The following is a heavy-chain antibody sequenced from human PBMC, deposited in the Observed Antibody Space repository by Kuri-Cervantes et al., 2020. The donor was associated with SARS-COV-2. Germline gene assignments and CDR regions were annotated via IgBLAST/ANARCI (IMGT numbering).Heavy chain of an antibody. CDR2: IKQDGSEK. CDR1: GFTFSSYW. J-gene: IGHJ3*02. CDR3: ASLAAADYDAFDI. V-gene: IGHV3-7*03. Sequence: GGSLRLSCAASGFTFSSYWMSWVRQAPGKGLEWVANIKQDGSEKYYVDSVKGRFTISRDNAKNSLYLQMNSLRAEDTAVYYCASLAAADYDAFDIWGQGTMVTVSS. D-gene: IGHD6-13*01.